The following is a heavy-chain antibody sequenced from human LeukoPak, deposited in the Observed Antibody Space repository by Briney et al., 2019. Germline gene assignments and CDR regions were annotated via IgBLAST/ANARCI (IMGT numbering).Heavy chain of an antibody. CDR3: AKCGNSGCHLIDY. Sequence: PGGSLRLSCAASGFTFTTNAMSWVRQAPGKGLEWVSAISGRSGATYYADSEKGRFTISRDNSKSTLYLQMDSLGAEDTAVYYCAKCGNSGCHLIDYWGQGTLVTVSS. J-gene: IGHJ4*02. CDR1: GFTFTTNA. V-gene: IGHV3-23*01. D-gene: IGHD5-12*01. CDR2: ISGRSGAT.